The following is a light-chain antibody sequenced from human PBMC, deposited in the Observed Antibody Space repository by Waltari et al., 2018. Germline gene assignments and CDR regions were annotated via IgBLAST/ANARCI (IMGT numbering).Light chain of an antibody. CDR3: QHFDNLLFT. V-gene: IGKV1-33*01. J-gene: IGKJ2*01. CDR2: DAT. Sequence: DIQVTQSPSSLSASVGDRVTIPCQASQDISNYLNWYPQRPGKAPKVLIYDATLLKIGVPSSFSGSGSGTDFTFAITSLQPEDAATYYCQHFDNLLFTFGQGTKLEI. CDR1: QDISNY.